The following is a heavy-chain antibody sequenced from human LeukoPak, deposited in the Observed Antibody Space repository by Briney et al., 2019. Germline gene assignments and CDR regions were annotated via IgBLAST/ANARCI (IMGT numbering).Heavy chain of an antibody. CDR1: GFTFSSYS. Sequence: PGGSLRLSCAASGFTFSSYSMNWVRQAPGKGLEWVSSISSSSSYIYYADSVKGRFTISRDNAKNSLYLQMNSLRAEDTAVYYCARGRWGSGYYFDYWGQGTLVTVSS. D-gene: IGHD6-25*01. V-gene: IGHV3-21*01. CDR2: ISSSSSYI. J-gene: IGHJ4*02. CDR3: ARGRWGSGYYFDY.